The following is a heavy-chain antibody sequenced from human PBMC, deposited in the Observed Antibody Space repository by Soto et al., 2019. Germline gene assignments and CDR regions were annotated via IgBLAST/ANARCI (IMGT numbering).Heavy chain of an antibody. Sequence: QVQLVQSGAEVKKPGASVKVSCKASGYTFTTYYIHWVRQAPGQGLEWIGVINPSGGSATYTQNFQERATTTRETSTSTVTMELGSMTNDDTALYYSARSPLLGSIQPWHFDYWGQGALVTVSS. CDR2: INPSGGSA. V-gene: IGHV1-46*01. CDR3: ARSPLLGSIQPWHFDY. D-gene: IGHD1-1*01. J-gene: IGHJ4*02. CDR1: GYTFTTYY.